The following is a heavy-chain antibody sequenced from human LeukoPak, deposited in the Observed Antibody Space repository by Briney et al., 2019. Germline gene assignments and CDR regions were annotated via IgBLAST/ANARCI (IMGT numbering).Heavy chain of an antibody. J-gene: IGHJ4*02. CDR2: ISRDGLTK. CDR3: AKVLSKGGGYYLTDY. CDR1: GFTFRNYG. D-gene: IGHD3-22*01. Sequence: PGGSLRLSCAASGFTFRNYGMHWVRQAPGKGLEWVAVISRDGLTKYYADSVKGRFTLHRDNSRNTLYLEMNSLRDEDTAVYYCAKVLSKGGGYYLTDYWGQGTLVTDSS. V-gene: IGHV3-30*18.